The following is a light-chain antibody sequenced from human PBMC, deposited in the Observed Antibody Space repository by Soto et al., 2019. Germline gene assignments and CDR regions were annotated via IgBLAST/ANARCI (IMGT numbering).Light chain of an antibody. V-gene: IGKV1-8*01. CDR2: AAS. J-gene: IGKJ1*01. Sequence: AIRMTQSPSSLSASTGDRVTITCRASQGISSYLAWYQQKPGKAPKLLIYAASTLQSGVPSRFSGSGSGTEFTLTITSLQSEDFGVYYCQQYNNWPRTFGQGTKVDIK. CDR3: QQYNNWPRT. CDR1: QGISSY.